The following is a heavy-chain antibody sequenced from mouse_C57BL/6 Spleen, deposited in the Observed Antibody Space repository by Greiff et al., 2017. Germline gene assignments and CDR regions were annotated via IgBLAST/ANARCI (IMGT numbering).Heavy chain of an antibody. V-gene: IGHV14-1*01. CDR2: IDPEDGDT. J-gene: IGHJ3*01. CDR3: TLYYSTSWFAY. D-gene: IGHD2-5*01. CDR1: GFNIKDYY. Sequence: DVQLQESGAELVRPGASVKLSCTASGFNIKDYYMHWVKQRPEQGLEWIGRIDPEDGDTEYAPKFQGKATMTADTSSNTAYLQLSSLTSEDTAVYYCTLYYSTSWFAYWGQGTLVTVSA.